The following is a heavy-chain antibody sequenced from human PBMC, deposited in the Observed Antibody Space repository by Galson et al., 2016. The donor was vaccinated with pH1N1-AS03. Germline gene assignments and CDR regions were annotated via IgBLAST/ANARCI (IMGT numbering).Heavy chain of an antibody. V-gene: IGHV1-2*02. Sequence: SVKVSCKASGYAFTDYYMHLLRQAPGQGLEWMALINTDSGGTDYAQEFQGRVTMTRDASIRTTYNELSSSRSADMAVFYCVRVSPHSSSTNYAFEFWGRGTMVTVSS. D-gene: IGHD6-13*01. CDR1: GYAFTDYY. CDR2: INTDSGGT. CDR3: VRVSPHSSSTNYAFEF. J-gene: IGHJ3*01.